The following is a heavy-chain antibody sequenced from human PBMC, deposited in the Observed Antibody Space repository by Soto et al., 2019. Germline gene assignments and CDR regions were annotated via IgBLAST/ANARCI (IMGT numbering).Heavy chain of an antibody. CDR2: INHSGST. CDR1: GGSFSSYY. CDR3: ASRVPTLRYFD. J-gene: IGHJ4*02. V-gene: IGHV4-34*01. Sequence: QVQLQQWGAGLLKPSETLSLTCAVYGGSFSSYYWSWIRQPPGKGLEWIGEINHSGSTNYNPSLKSRVTISVDTSKNQFSLKLSSVTAADTAVYYCASRVPTLRYFDWGQGTLVTVSS. D-gene: IGHD3-9*01.